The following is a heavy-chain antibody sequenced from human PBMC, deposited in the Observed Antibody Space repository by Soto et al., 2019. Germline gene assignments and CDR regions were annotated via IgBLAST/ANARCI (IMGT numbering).Heavy chain of an antibody. CDR1: GYTFTSYA. V-gene: IGHV1-3*01. D-gene: IGHD6-19*01. CDR3: ARVARIAVDGLDY. J-gene: IGHJ4*02. CDR2: INAGNGNT. Sequence: ASVKVSCKASGYTFTSYAMHWVRQAPGQKLEWMGWINAGNGNTKYSQKFQGRVTITRDTSASTAYMELSSLRSEDTAVYYCARVARIAVDGLDYWGQGTLVTVYS.